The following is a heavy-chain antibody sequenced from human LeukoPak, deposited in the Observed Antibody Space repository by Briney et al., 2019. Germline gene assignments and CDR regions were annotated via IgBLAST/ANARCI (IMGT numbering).Heavy chain of an antibody. CDR1: GFTLSSFW. V-gene: IGHV3-7*04. D-gene: IGHD1-1*01. J-gene: IGHJ4*02. CDR2: IKQDGSEK. CDR3: ARVWTGTGPGDC. Sequence: GGSLRLSCAASGFTLSSFWMGWGRQAPGKGLEWVASIKQDGSEKYYVDSVKGRFTISRDNAKNSLYLQVNSLRVEDTALYYCARVWTGTGPGDCWGQGTLVTVSS.